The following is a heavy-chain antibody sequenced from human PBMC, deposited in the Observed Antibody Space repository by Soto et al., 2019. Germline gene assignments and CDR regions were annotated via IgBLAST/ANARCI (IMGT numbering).Heavy chain of an antibody. CDR3: ARAGCAGGSCYTLVGLRYGMDV. J-gene: IGHJ6*02. CDR2: ISYDGNNK. Sequence: QVQLVESGGGVVQPGRSLRLSCAASGFTFSSYVMHWVRQAPGKGLEWVAIISYDGNNKYYADSVKGRFTISRDNSKNTRYRQMNSLRAEDTAVYYCARAGCAGGSCYTLVGLRYGMDVWGQGTTVTVSS. CDR1: GFTFSSYV. V-gene: IGHV3-30-3*01. D-gene: IGHD2-15*01.